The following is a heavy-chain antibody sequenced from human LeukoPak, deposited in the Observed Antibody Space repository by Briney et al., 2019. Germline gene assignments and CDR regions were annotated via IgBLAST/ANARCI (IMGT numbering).Heavy chain of an antibody. CDR3: VREDTPATANY. V-gene: IGHV3-23*01. CDR2: ISGGGDIT. Sequence: PSETLSLTCTVSGDSINSLDLWSWVRQAPGKGLEWVSAISGGGDITYYADSVKGRFTISRDNSKDTLFLQMHSLRPGDTAVYYCVREDTPATANYWGQGTLVTISS. CDR1: GDSINSLD. D-gene: IGHD2-21*02. J-gene: IGHJ4*02.